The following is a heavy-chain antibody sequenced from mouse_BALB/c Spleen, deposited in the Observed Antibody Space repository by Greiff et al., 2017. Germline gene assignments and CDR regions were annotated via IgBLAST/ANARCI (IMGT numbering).Heavy chain of an antibody. V-gene: IGHV2-6-7*01. D-gene: IGHD2-14*01. J-gene: IGHJ4*01. CDR1: GFSLTGYG. CDR3: ARFYYRYHYAMDY. CDR2: IWGDGST. Sequence: QVQLKESGPGLVAPSQSLSITCTVSGFSLTGYGVNWVRQPPGKGLEWLGMIWGDGSTDYNSALKSRLSISKDNSKSQVFLKMNSLQTDDTARYYCARFYYRYHYAMDYWGQGTSVTVSS.